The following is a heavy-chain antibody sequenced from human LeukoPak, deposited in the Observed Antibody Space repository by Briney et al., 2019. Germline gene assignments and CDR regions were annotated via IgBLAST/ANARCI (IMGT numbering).Heavy chain of an antibody. CDR1: GYTLTELS. J-gene: IGHJ6*03. D-gene: IGHD4-23*01. V-gene: IGHV1-24*01. CDR3: ATGRPVGYYYYYMDV. CDR2: FDPEDGET. Sequence: ASVKVSCKVSGYTLTELSMHWVRQAPGKGLEWMGGFDPEDGETIYAQKFQGRVTMTEDTSTDTAYMELSSLRPDDTAVYYCATGRPVGYYYYYMDVWGKGTTVTVPS.